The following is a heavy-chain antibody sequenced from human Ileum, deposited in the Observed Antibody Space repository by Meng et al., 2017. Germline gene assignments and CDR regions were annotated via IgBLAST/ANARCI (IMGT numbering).Heavy chain of an antibody. CDR1: GGSFSGYY. D-gene: IGHD6-19*01. CDR2: INHSGST. J-gene: IGHJ4*02. Sequence: QVPLQQWGAGLLKPSETLSLTCAVYGGSFSGYYWSWIRQPPGKGLEWIGEINHSGSTNYNPSLKSRVTISVDTSKNQFSLKLSSVTAADTAVYYCARTRRGSSGWYMRYWGQGTLVTVSS. CDR3: ARTRRGSSGWYMRY. V-gene: IGHV4-34*01.